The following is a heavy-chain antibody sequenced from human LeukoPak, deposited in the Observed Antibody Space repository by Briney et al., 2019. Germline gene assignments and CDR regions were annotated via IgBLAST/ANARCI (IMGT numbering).Heavy chain of an antibody. Sequence: SETLSLTCTVSGGSISNYYWSWIRQPPGKGPEWIGDINYSGSTNYNPSLKSRVTISIDTSKNQFSLKLSSVTAADTAVYYCARLDWYYYDSSGYWDDWGQGTLVTVSS. V-gene: IGHV4-59*08. CDR3: ARLDWYYYDSSGYWDD. CDR2: INYSGST. J-gene: IGHJ4*02. CDR1: GGSISNYY. D-gene: IGHD3-22*01.